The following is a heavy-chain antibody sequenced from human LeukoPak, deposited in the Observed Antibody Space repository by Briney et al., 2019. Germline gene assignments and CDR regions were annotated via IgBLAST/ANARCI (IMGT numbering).Heavy chain of an antibody. CDR3: AREQSRCGGDCNDY. CDR1: GFTFSSYE. J-gene: IGHJ4*02. Sequence: GGSLRLSCAAAGFTFSSYEMNWGRQAPGKGLEWGSYITTSGNSIKYADSVKGRFTASRDNAKNSLYLQMNSLRVEDTAVYYCAREQSRCGGDCNDYWGQGTLVTVSS. D-gene: IGHD2-21*02. CDR2: ITTSGNSI. V-gene: IGHV3-48*03.